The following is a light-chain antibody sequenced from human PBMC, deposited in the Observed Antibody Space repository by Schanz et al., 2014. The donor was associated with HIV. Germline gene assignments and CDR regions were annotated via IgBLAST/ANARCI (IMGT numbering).Light chain of an antibody. CDR1: QSVNYN. CDR2: GAS. J-gene: IGKJ4*01. CDR3: QQYGSSPLT. V-gene: IGKV3-20*01. Sequence: EVVMTQSPATLSVSPGERVTLSCRASQSVNYNVAWPQHKPGQAPRLLIYGASSRATGIPDRFSGSGSGTDFTLTISRLEPEDFAVYYCQQYGSSPLTFGGGTKVEIK.